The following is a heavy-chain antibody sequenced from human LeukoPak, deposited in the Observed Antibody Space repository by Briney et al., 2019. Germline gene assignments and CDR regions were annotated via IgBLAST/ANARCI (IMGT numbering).Heavy chain of an antibody. V-gene: IGHV1-2*02. Sequence: ASVKVSCKASGYTFTGNHVHWVRQAPGQGLEWMGWIDPNSSGTKYAQKFQDRVTMTSDTSISTAYMELSGLRSDDTAVYFCAKEADIVSFDLWGRGTLVTVSS. J-gene: IGHJ2*01. CDR3: AKEADIVSFDL. CDR1: GYTFTGNH. CDR2: IDPNSSGT. D-gene: IGHD2-15*01.